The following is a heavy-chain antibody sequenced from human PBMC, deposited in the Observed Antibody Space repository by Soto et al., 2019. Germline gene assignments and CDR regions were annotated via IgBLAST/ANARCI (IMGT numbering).Heavy chain of an antibody. J-gene: IGHJ4*02. V-gene: IGHV3-23*01. D-gene: IGHD3-16*01. CDR3: AKAGSLRFDKGPSHYFYY. Sequence: EVQLLESGGGLVQPGGSLRLSCAASGFTFSSYAMSWVRQAPGKGLEWVSAISGSGGSTYYADSVKGRFTIPRDNSKHTLYLQMNSLRAEDTAVYYCAKAGSLRFDKGPSHYFYYWGQGTLVTVSS. CDR2: ISGSGGST. CDR1: GFTFSSYA.